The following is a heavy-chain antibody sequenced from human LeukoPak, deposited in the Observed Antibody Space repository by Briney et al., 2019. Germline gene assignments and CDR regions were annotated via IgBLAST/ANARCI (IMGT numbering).Heavy chain of an antibody. CDR3: ARGMIPGH. CDR2: VYYSGST. V-gene: IGHV4-59*01. J-gene: IGHJ4*02. CDR1: GDFITASY. D-gene: IGHD3-16*01. Sequence: SENLSLTCTVSGDFITASYWSSIRQPPGKGLEWIGYVYYSGSTEYNPSLRSRVTTSVDTSKNQFSLKLSSVTAADTAVYYCARGMIPGHWGQGTLVTVSS.